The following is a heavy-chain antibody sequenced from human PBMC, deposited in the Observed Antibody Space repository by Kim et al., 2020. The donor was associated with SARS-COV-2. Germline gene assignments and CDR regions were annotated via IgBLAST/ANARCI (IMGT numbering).Heavy chain of an antibody. J-gene: IGHJ4*02. Sequence: SNRSPTSRVAIPIDTSKNPFSLKLRSVTAADTAVYYCARLRYGDNYYFDYWGQGTLVTVSS. D-gene: IGHD1-1*01. V-gene: IGHV4-39*01. CDR3: ARLRYGDNYYFDY.